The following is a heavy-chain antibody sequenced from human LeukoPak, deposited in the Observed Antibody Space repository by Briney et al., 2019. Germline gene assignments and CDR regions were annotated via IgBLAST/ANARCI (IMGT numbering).Heavy chain of an antibody. D-gene: IGHD4-11*01. CDR2: ISTDASST. CDR3: TGHHQAYSRTY. V-gene: IGHV3-74*01. J-gene: IGHJ4*02. CDR1: GFTFSSYA. Sequence: PGGSLRLSCAAPGFTFSSYAVSWVRQAPGKGLVWVSRISTDASSTTYADSVKGRFTISRDNAKGTLYLQMSSLRAEDTAVYYCTGHHQAYSRTYWGQGTLVTVSS.